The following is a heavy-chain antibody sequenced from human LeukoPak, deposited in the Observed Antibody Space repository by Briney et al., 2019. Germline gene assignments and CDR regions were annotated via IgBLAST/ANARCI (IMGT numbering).Heavy chain of an antibody. D-gene: IGHD2-15*01. Sequence: SETLSLTCTVSGGSISSSSYYWGWIRQPPGKGLEWIGSIYYSGSTYYNPSLKSRVTISVDTSKNQFSLKLNSVTAADTAVYYCARLTYCSGDSCQSPVYFWGQGTLVTVSS. CDR2: IYYSGST. V-gene: IGHV4-39*01. CDR3: ARLTYCSGDSCQSPVYF. CDR1: GGSISSSSYY. J-gene: IGHJ4*02.